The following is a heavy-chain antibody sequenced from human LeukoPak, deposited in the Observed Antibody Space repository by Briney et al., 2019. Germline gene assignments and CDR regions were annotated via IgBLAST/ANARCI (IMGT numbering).Heavy chain of an antibody. J-gene: IGHJ4*02. Sequence: GESLKISCKGSGYSFTSFWIGWVRQLPGKGLEWMGIIYPGDSDTRYSPSFQGQVTISADKSIRTAYMQWSSLKASDSAMYYCARASSGGLASPIDYWGQGTLVTVSS. D-gene: IGHD4-23*01. CDR2: IYPGDSDT. CDR1: GYSFTSFW. CDR3: ARASSGGLASPIDY. V-gene: IGHV5-51*01.